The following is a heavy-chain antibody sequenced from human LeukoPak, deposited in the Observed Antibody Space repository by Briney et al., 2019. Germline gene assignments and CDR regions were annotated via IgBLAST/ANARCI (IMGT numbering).Heavy chain of an antibody. V-gene: IGHV3-30*03. CDR1: GYTFSHYG. D-gene: IGHD5-12*01. Sequence: GGSLRLSCVISGYTFSHYGFHWVRQAPGKALEWVAFISYDGNNKYEDSVKGRFTISRDNSKSTLHLQMHGLRAEDTAVYYCARDPLDISRWTNAFDIWGQGTTVIVS. CDR2: ISYDGNN. CDR3: ARDPLDISRWTNAFDI. J-gene: IGHJ3*02.